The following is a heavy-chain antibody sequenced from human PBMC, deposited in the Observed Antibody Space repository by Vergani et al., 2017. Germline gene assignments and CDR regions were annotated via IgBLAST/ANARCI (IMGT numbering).Heavy chain of an antibody. D-gene: IGHD6-19*01. CDR2: IRSDESRR. J-gene: IGHJ4*02. CDR3: ARVGKRGWDFDY. Sequence: QVQLVESGGGVVQPGGSLRLSCAASGFTFNSYGMHWVRQAPGKGLEWVASIRSDESRRYYGDSMEGPFTISRDNAKNSLYLQINGLRADDTAVYYCARVGKRGWDFDYWGQGTLITVSS. CDR1: GFTFNSYG. V-gene: IGHV3-30*02.